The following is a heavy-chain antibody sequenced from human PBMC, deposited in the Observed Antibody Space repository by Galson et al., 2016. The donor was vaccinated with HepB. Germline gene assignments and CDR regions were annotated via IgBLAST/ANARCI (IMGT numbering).Heavy chain of an antibody. D-gene: IGHD3-3*01. J-gene: IGHJ6*02. CDR3: AKEGTIFGVVPYGMDV. Sequence: LRLSCAASRFTFSSYAMSWVRQPPGKALEWVSVISGSGGSTYYADSVKGWFTISRDNSKNTLYQQMNSLRAEDTAVYYCAKEGTIFGVVPYGMDVWGQGTKVIVSS. CDR1: RFTFSSYA. CDR2: ISGSGGST. V-gene: IGHV3-23*01.